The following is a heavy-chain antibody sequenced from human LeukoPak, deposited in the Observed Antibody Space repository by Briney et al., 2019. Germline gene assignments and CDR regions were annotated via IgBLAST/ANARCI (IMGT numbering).Heavy chain of an antibody. Sequence: GASVKVSCKASGYTFTDYSMHWVRQAPGQGLEWMGWINPNSGGTNYAQKFQGRVTMTRDTSTSTVYMELSSLRSEDTALYYCARGDHVRIYTQSHFDIWGQGTMVTVSS. J-gene: IGHJ3*02. V-gene: IGHV1-2*02. D-gene: IGHD2/OR15-2a*01. CDR2: INPNSGGT. CDR1: GYTFTDYS. CDR3: ARGDHVRIYTQSHFDI.